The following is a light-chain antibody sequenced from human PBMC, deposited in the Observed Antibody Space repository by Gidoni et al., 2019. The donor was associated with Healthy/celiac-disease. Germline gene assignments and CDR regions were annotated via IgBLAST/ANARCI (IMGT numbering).Light chain of an antibody. V-gene: IGKV3-15*01. J-gene: IGKJ1*01. Sequence: DIVMTQSPATLSVSPGERATLSCRASQSVSSNLAWYQQKPGQAPRLLIYGASTRATGIPARFSASGSGTEFTLTISSLQSEDFAVYYCQQYNNWPWTFGQGTKVEIK. CDR2: GAS. CDR3: QQYNNWPWT. CDR1: QSVSSN.